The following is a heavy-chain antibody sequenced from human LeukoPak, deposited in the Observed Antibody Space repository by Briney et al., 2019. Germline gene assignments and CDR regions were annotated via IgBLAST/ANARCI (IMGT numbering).Heavy chain of an antibody. D-gene: IGHD3-10*01. Sequence: ASVKVSCTASGYTFTSYGISWVRQAPGQGLEWMGWISAYNGNTNYAQKLQGRVTMTTDTSTSTAYMELRSLRSDDTAVYYCARDQGGLLYYYGSGSSWAFDIWGQGTMVTVSS. V-gene: IGHV1-18*01. J-gene: IGHJ3*02. CDR3: ARDQGGLLYYYGSGSSWAFDI. CDR1: GYTFTSYG. CDR2: ISAYNGNT.